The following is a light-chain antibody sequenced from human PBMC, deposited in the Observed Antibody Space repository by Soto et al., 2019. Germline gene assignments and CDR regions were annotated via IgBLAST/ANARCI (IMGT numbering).Light chain of an antibody. CDR2: GTS. CDR1: QSVSSIY. CDR3: QQFGSSPQFT. V-gene: IGKV3-20*01. J-gene: IGKJ3*01. Sequence: EIVLTQSPGTLSLSPGERATLSCRASQSVSSIYLAWYQQKPGQAPRLLISGTSSRATGIPDRFSGSGSGTDFTLTISRLEPEDFAVYYCQQFGSSPQFTFGPGTKVDVK.